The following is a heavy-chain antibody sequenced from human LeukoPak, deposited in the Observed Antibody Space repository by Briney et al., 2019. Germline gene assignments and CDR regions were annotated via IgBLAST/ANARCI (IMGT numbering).Heavy chain of an antibody. D-gene: IGHD5-12*01. Sequence: GGSLRLSCAASGFTFDDYAMHWVRQAPGKGLEWVSIISGDGGSTYYADSVKGRFIISRDNSKNSLYLQMNSLRTEDTALYYCAKDRYSGYDLTDWGQGTLVTVSS. CDR1: GFTFDDYA. J-gene: IGHJ4*02. CDR3: AKDRYSGYDLTD. V-gene: IGHV3-43*02. CDR2: ISGDGGST.